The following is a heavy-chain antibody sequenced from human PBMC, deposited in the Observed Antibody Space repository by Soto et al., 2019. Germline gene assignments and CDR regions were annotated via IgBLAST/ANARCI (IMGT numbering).Heavy chain of an antibody. V-gene: IGHV3-30*03. Sequence: QVQLVESGGGVVQPGRSLRLSCAASGFPFTTYGMHWVREGPGKGLEWVAVISYDGSNKYYADSVKGRFTISRDNSGGGGDLQMNSLRPEDTALYYCVGGQYYFDYRGQGTLVTVSS. J-gene: IGHJ4*02. CDR2: ISYDGSNK. D-gene: IGHD3-10*01. CDR3: VGGQYYFDY. CDR1: GFPFTTYG.